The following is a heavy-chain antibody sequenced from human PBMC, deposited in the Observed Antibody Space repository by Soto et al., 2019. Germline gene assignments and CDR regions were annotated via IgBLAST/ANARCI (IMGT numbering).Heavy chain of an antibody. CDR1: GFNLRDFY. Sequence: GVSLRLSCAASGFNLRDFYMSWIRQAPEKWLEWVAYIGSSSKTIVYSDSVRGRFTISRDNAENSLYLQMNSLQAGDTALYYCARNSEHFDFWGQGTLVTVSA. V-gene: IGHV3-11*01. CDR3: ARNSEHFDF. CDR2: IGSSSKTI. D-gene: IGHD1-26*01. J-gene: IGHJ4*02.